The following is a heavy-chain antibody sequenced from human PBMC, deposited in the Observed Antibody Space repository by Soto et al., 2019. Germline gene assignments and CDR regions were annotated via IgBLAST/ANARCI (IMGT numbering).Heavy chain of an antibody. Sequence: QVQLQESGPGLVKPSGTLSLTCAVSGGSISSSYWWSWVRQPPGKGLEWIGEIYHSGSTNYNPSLKSRVTTSVDKSKNQFSLKLSSVNAADTAVYYCARGSSWGRFDPWGQGTLVTVSS. D-gene: IGHD6-13*01. CDR1: GGSISSSYW. J-gene: IGHJ5*02. CDR2: IYHSGST. CDR3: ARGSSWGRFDP. V-gene: IGHV4-4*02.